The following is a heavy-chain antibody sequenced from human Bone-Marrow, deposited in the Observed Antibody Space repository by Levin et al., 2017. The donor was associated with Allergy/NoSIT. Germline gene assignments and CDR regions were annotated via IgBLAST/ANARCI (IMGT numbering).Heavy chain of an antibody. CDR1: CVSIHNYY. Sequence: SQTLSLPCSVSCVSIHNYYWSWIRQPPGKGLEWIGYVYYSGSTRYNPSLKSRVTISVDTSKNQFSLKLSSVSTADTAVYYCARDRSQIGGDGSHYDYGMDGWGQGTTVTVSS. D-gene: IGHD3-22*01. V-gene: IGHV4-59*01. CDR2: VYYSGST. J-gene: IGHJ6*02. CDR3: ARDRSQIGGDGSHYDYGMDG.